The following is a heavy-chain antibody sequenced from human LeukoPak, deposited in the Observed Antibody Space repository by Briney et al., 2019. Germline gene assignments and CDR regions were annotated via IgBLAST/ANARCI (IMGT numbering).Heavy chain of an antibody. Sequence: SETLSLTCTVSGGSISSGNYYWSWIRQPPGKGLEWIGYIYYGGSTYYNPSLKSRVTISADTSENQLSLKVSSVTAADTAVYYCARLFGVMRDFDYWGQGTLVTVSS. J-gene: IGHJ4*02. D-gene: IGHD3-3*01. V-gene: IGHV4-30-4*08. CDR3: ARLFGVMRDFDY. CDR1: GGSISSGNYY. CDR2: IYYGGST.